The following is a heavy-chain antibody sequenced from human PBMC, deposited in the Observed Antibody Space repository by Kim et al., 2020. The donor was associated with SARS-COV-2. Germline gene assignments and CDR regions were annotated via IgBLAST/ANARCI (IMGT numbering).Heavy chain of an antibody. CDR1: GGSISSYY. CDR3: ASSPAFWYFDL. CDR2: IYYSGST. Sequence: SETLSLTCTVSGGSISSYYWSWIRQPPGKGLEWIGYIYYSGSTNYNPSLKSRVTISVDTSKNQFSLKLSSVTAADTAVYYCASSPAFWYFDLWGRGTLVT. J-gene: IGHJ2*01. V-gene: IGHV4-59*08.